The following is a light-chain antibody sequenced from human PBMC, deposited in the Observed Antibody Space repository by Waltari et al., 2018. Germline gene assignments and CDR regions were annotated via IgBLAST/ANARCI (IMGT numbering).Light chain of an antibody. V-gene: IGKV1-6*01. CDR1: QGIRND. CDR2: AAS. Sequence: AIQMTQSPSSLSASVGDRVTITCRAIQGIRNDLGWYQQKPGKAPKLLIYAASSLQIGVPSRFSGSGSDADFTLTISSLQPEDFATYYCLQDYNYPRPFGQGTKLEIK. J-gene: IGKJ2*01. CDR3: LQDYNYPRP.